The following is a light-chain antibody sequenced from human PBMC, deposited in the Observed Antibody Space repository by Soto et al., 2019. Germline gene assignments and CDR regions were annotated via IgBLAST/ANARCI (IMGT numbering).Light chain of an antibody. Sequence: EVLMTQSPATLSVSPWERATLSCRASESVSTNLAWYQQKPGQAPRLLIYGASARATGIPARFSGSGSGTEFTLTISSLQSEDFAVYYCQQYADWPRTFGQGTKVDIK. CDR3: QQYADWPRT. CDR2: GAS. CDR1: ESVSTN. V-gene: IGKV3-15*01. J-gene: IGKJ1*01.